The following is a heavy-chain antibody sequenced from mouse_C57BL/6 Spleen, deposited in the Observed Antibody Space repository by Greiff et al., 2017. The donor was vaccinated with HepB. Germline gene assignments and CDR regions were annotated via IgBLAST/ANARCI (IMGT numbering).Heavy chain of an antibody. Sequence: QVQLKESGPGLVQPSQSLSITCTVSGFSLTSYGVHWVRQPPGKGLEWLGVIWSGGSTDYNAAFISRLSISKDNSKSQVFFKMNSLQADDTAIYYCAKKGGYGNAMDYWGQGTSVTVSS. D-gene: IGHD2-1*01. J-gene: IGHJ4*01. CDR1: GFSLTSYG. V-gene: IGHV2-4*01. CDR2: IWSGGST. CDR3: AKKGGYGNAMDY.